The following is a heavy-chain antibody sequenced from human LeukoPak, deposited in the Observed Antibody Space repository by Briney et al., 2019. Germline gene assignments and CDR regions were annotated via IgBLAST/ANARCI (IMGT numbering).Heavy chain of an antibody. CDR3: ARHGDILTGYPPLY. Sequence: PSETLSLTCAVYGGSFSGYYWSWIRQPPGKGLEWIGEINHSGSTNYNPSLKSRVTLSVDTSKNQFSLKLSSVTAADTAVYYCARHGDILTGYPPLYWGQGTLVTVSS. V-gene: IGHV4-34*01. J-gene: IGHJ4*02. CDR2: INHSGST. CDR1: GGSFSGYY. D-gene: IGHD3-9*01.